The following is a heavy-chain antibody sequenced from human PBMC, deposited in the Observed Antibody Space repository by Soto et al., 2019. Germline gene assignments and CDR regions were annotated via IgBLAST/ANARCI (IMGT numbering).Heavy chain of an antibody. Sequence: GASVKVSCKASGYTFTGYYMHWVRQAPGQGLEWMGWINPNSGGTNYAQKFRGRVTMTRDTSISTAYMELSRLRSDDTAVYYCARDLIVVVPVAGYYYYYGMDVWGQGTTVTVSS. J-gene: IGHJ6*02. CDR1: GYTFTGYY. V-gene: IGHV1-2*02. CDR2: INPNSGGT. CDR3: ARDLIVVVPVAGYYYYYGMDV. D-gene: IGHD2-2*01.